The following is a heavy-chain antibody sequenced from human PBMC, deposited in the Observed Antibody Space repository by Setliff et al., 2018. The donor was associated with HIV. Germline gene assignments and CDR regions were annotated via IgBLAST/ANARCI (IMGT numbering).Heavy chain of an antibody. V-gene: IGHV1-18*04. CDR3: ARDEGSSAISWYFDL. Sequence: ASVKVSCKASGYTFTSYYIHWVRQAPGQGLEWMGWISSKNGNTKYAQKLQGRVTMTTDTSTSTAYMELRSLRSDDTAVYYCARDEGSSAISWYFDLWGRGTLVTVSS. D-gene: IGHD2-21*02. J-gene: IGHJ2*01. CDR2: ISSKNGNT. CDR1: GYTFTSYY.